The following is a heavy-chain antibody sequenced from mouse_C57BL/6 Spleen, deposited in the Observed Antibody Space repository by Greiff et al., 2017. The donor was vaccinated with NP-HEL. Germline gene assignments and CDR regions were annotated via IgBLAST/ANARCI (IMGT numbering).Heavy chain of an antibody. V-gene: IGHV5-12*01. Sequence: EVQGVESGGGLVQPGGSLKLSCAASGFTFSDYYMYWVRQTPEKRLEWVAYISNGGGSTYYPDTVKGRFTISRDNAKNTLYLQMSRLKSDDTAMYYCARQGYGSSYWYFDVWGTGTTVTVSS. CDR3: ARQGYGSSYWYFDV. J-gene: IGHJ1*03. D-gene: IGHD1-1*01. CDR2: ISNGGGST. CDR1: GFTFSDYY.